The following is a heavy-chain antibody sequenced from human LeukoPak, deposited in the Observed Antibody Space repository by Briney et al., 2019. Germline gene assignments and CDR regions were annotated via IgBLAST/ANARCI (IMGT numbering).Heavy chain of an antibody. V-gene: IGHV3-30*02. D-gene: IGHD1-26*01. Sequence: GGSLRLSCTASGFTFNNYGMHWVRQAPGKGLEWVTFIRYDGSNGYYADSVKGRFTISRDNSKNTLYLQMNSLRAEDTAIYYCVRDRGTYRPIDYWGQGTLVTVSS. J-gene: IGHJ4*02. CDR3: VRDRGTYRPIDY. CDR1: GFTFNNYG. CDR2: IRYDGSNG.